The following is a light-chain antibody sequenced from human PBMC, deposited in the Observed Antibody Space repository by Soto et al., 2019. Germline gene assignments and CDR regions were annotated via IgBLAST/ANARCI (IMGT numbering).Light chain of an antibody. CDR3: ATWDDSLNGWV. V-gene: IGLV1-44*01. J-gene: IGLJ3*02. CDR1: SSNIGSNT. CDR2: SNN. Sequence: AVVTQPPSASGTPGQRVSISCSGNSSNIGSNTVNWYHQLPGTAPTLLIKSNNQRPSGIPDRFSGSKSGTSASLAISGLQSEDEADYYCATWDDSLNGWVFGGGTKLTVL.